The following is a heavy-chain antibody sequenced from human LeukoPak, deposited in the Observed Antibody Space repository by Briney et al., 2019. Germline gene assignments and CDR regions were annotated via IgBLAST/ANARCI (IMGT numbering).Heavy chain of an antibody. V-gene: IGHV3-7*01. J-gene: IGHJ4*02. Sequence: GGSLRLSCAASGFTFSNYWMTWVRQAPGQGPEFLANIKPTGSETYYVDPVKGRFAISRDNAKNLLFLQMNSLRGEDTALYYCGGFGYEAAVDLWGWGTLVTVSS. D-gene: IGHD3-10*01. CDR1: GFTFSNYW. CDR2: IKPTGSET. CDR3: GGFGYEAAVDL.